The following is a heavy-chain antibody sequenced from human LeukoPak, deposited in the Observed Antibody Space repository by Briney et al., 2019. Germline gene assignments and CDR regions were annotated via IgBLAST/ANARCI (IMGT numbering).Heavy chain of an antibody. V-gene: IGHV1-3*01. J-gene: IGHJ4*02. Sequence: AASVNVSCKASGYTFTSYAMHWVRQAPGQRLEWMGWINAGNGNTKYSQKFQGRVTMTTDTSTSTAYMELRSLRSDDTAVYYCARDPLPLLTAAPDYWGQGTLVTVSS. D-gene: IGHD3-9*01. CDR2: INAGNGNT. CDR1: GYTFTSYA. CDR3: ARDPLPLLTAAPDY.